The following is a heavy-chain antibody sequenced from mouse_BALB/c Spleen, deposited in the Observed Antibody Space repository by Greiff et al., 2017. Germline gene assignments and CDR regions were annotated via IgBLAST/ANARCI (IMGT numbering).Heavy chain of an antibody. J-gene: IGHJ3*01. D-gene: IGHD2-3*01. CDR3: ARNGYCTY. CDR1: GFTFSDYY. CDR2: ISDGDSYT. Sequence: EVQLVEPGGGLVKPGGSLKLSCAASGFTFSDYYMYWVRQTPAKRLEWVATISDGDSYTNYPDSVKGRFTISRDNAKNNLYLQMSSLKSEDTAMYYCARNGYCTYWGQGTLVTVSA. V-gene: IGHV5-4*02.